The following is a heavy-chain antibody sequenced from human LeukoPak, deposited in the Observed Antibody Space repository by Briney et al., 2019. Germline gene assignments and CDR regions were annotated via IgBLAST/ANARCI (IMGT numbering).Heavy chain of an antibody. CDR3: ARRFKPLVGAPSIDY. Sequence: ASVKVSCKASGYTFTGYYMHWVRQAPGQGLEWMGWINPNSGGTNYAQKFQGGVTMTRDTSISTAYMELSRLRSDDTAVYYCARRFKPLVGAPSIDYWGQGTLVTVSS. CDR1: GYTFTGYY. J-gene: IGHJ4*02. D-gene: IGHD1-26*01. V-gene: IGHV1-2*02. CDR2: INPNSGGT.